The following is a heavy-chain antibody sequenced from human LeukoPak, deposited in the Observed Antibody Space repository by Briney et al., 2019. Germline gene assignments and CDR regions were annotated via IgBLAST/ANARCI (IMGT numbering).Heavy chain of an antibody. V-gene: IGHV3-48*01. D-gene: IGHD1-1*01. CDR3: ARELEPPMYGLDY. J-gene: IGHJ4*02. CDR2: ISGSGSTT. Sequence: GGSLRLSCAASGFTFSSYAMNWVRQAPGEGLEWVSVISGSGSTTYYADSVKGRFTISRDNAKNSLYLQMNSLRAEDTAMYYCARELEPPMYGLDYWGQGTLVTVSS. CDR1: GFTFSSYA.